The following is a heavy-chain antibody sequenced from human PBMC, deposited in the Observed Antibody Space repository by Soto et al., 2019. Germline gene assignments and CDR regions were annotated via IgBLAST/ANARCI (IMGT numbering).Heavy chain of an antibody. D-gene: IGHD2-15*01. CDR1: GFTFSSYW. Sequence: GGSLRLSCAASGFTFSSYWMHWVRQAPGKGLVWVSRINSDGSSTSYADSVKGRFTISRDNAKNTLYLQMNSLRAEDTAVYYCARDRGCSGGSCYPYDAFDIWGQGTMVTVSS. CDR3: ARDRGCSGGSCYPYDAFDI. V-gene: IGHV3-74*01. J-gene: IGHJ3*02. CDR2: INSDGSST.